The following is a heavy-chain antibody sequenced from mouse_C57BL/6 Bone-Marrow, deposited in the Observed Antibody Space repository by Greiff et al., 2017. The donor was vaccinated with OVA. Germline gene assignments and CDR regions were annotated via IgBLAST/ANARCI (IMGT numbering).Heavy chain of an antibody. CDR3: AGRGQLRPLAY. D-gene: IGHD3-2*02. Sequence: QVQLQQSGAELARPGASVKLSCKASGYTFTSYGISWVKQRTGQGLEWIGEIYPRSGNTYYNEKFKGKATLTADKSSSTAYMELRSLTSEDSAVYFCAGRGQLRPLAYWGQGTLVTVSA. V-gene: IGHV1-81*01. CDR2: IYPRSGNT. CDR1: GYTFTSYG. J-gene: IGHJ3*01.